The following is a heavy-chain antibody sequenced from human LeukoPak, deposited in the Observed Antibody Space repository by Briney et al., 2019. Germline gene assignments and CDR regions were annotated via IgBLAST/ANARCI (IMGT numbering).Heavy chain of an antibody. CDR1: GFTVSSNY. V-gene: IGHV3-53*01. J-gene: IGHJ4*02. CDR3: ATDYPRGRGVHFDY. Sequence: GGSLRLSCAASGFTVSSNYMTWVRQAPGKGLDWVSTIYSGGSTYYADSVKGRFTISRDNSKNTLYLQMNSLRAEDTAVYYCATDYPRGRGVHFDYWGQGTLVTVSS. CDR2: IYSGGST. D-gene: IGHD1-1*01.